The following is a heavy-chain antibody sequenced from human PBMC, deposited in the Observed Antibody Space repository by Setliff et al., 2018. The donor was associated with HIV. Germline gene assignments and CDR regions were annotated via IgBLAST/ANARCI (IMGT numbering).Heavy chain of an antibody. CDR1: GGAFNDFY. Sequence: SSETLSLTCAVYGGAFNDFYWGWIRQPPGKGLEWIGEIDHSGSTNNNPSLKSRLTISVDTAKKQFSLRLRSVTAADAAVYYGARFSSTGWRSAFDVWGQGTMVTVS. J-gene: IGHJ3*01. V-gene: IGHV4-34*01. CDR3: ARFSSTGWRSAFDV. D-gene: IGHD6-19*01. CDR2: IDHSGST.